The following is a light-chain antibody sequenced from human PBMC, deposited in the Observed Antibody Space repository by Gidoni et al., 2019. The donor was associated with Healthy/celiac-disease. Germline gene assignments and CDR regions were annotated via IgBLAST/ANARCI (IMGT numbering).Light chain of an antibody. CDR1: QDISNY. CDR2: DAS. V-gene: IGKV1-33*01. CDR3: QPYGNLPFT. Sequence: DIQMTQSPSSLSASVGDRVTITCQASQDISNYLNWYQQKPGKAPKLLIYDASNLETGVPSRFSGRGSWKDFTFTISSLQPEDIATYYCQPYGNLPFTFGPGTKVDIK. J-gene: IGKJ3*01.